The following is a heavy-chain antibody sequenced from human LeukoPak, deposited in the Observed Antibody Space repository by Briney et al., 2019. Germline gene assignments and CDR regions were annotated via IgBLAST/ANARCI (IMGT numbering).Heavy chain of an antibody. D-gene: IGHD4-17*01. J-gene: IGHJ4*02. V-gene: IGHV4-30-2*01. Sequence: SETLSLTCAVSGGSISSGGYSWSWLRQPPGKGLEGNVYYYHSGSTYYYPSLKSRVTISVDRSKNQFSLKLSSVAAADTAVYYCARGGYGDYRLDYWGQGTLVTVSS. CDR3: ARGGYGDYRLDY. CDR1: GGSISSGGYS. CDR2: YYHSGST.